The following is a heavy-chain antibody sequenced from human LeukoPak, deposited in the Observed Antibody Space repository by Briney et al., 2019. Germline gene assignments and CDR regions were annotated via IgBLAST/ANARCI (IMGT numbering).Heavy chain of an antibody. CDR1: GFTFSSYA. CDR3: AKDRGYYGSGSYPPPTDY. V-gene: IGHV3-23*01. J-gene: IGHJ4*02. CDR2: ISGSGGST. Sequence: GGSLRLSCAASGFTFSSYAMSWVRQAPGKGLEWVSAISGSGGSTYYADFVKGRFTISRDNSKNTLYLQMNSLRAEDTAVYYCAKDRGYYGSGSYPPPTDYWGQGTLVTVSS. D-gene: IGHD3-10*01.